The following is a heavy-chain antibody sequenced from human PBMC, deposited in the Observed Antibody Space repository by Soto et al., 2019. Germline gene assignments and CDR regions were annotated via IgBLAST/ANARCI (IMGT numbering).Heavy chain of an antibody. CDR1: GFTFSSYA. V-gene: IGHV3-23*01. D-gene: IGHD6-19*01. CDR3: AKDRSSGWYENWFDP. CDR2: ISGSGGST. Sequence: PGGSLRRSCAASGFTFSSYAMSWVRQAPGKGLEWVSAISGSGGSTYYADSVKGRFTISRDNSKNTLYLQMNSLRAEDTAVYYCAKDRSSGWYENWFDPWGQGTLVTVSS. J-gene: IGHJ5*02.